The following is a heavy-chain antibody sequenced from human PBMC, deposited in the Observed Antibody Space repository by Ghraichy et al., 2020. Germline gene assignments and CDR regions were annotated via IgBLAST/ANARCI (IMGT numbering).Heavy chain of an antibody. V-gene: IGHV3-23*01. D-gene: IGHD6-19*01. CDR3: AKVHSSGWYQVKSGPFDY. J-gene: IGHJ4*02. CDR2: ISGSGIST. Sequence: GGSLRLSCAASGFTFSNYAMSWVRQAPGKGLECVSSISGSGISTYYADSVKGRFTISRDNSKNTLNLQMNSLRSEETAVYYCAKVHSSGWYQVKSGPFDYWGQGILATVSS. CDR1: GFTFSNYA.